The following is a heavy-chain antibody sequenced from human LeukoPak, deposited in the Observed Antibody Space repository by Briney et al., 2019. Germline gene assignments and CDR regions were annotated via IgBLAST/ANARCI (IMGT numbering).Heavy chain of an antibody. V-gene: IGHV4-4*07. Sequence: SETLSLTCTVSGGSISTYNWTWIRQSAGKGLEWIGRIYNSGSTNYNPSLKSRVTMSIDTSKNHFSLRLTSVTAADTAVYYCARDRDGNDRLDYWGQGTLVTVSS. CDR1: GGSISTYN. CDR2: IYNSGST. CDR3: ARDRDGNDRLDY. J-gene: IGHJ4*02. D-gene: IGHD3-22*01.